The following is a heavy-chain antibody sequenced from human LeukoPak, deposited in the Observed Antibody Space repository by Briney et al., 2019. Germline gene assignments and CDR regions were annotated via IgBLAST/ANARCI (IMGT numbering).Heavy chain of an antibody. CDR2: ISSSNYI. J-gene: IGHJ4*02. Sequence: GGSLRLSCAASGFTFTSYTMNWVRQAPGKGLAWVSSISSSNYIYYADSVKGRFTISRDNAKNSLYLQMNSLRAEDTAVYYCARDRITIFGVVESWGQGTLVTVSS. CDR3: ARDRITIFGVVES. V-gene: IGHV3-21*01. CDR1: GFTFTSYT. D-gene: IGHD3-3*01.